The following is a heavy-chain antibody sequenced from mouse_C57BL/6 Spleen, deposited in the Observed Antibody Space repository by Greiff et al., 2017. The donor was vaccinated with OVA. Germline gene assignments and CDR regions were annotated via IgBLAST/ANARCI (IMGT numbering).Heavy chain of an antibody. D-gene: IGHD2-2*01. V-gene: IGHV1-42*01. CDR2: LTPSTGGT. CDR3: ARVGSTMVTRYAMVY. J-gene: IGHJ4*01. CDR1: GYSFTGYY. Sequence: EVQLQESGPELVKPGASVKISCKASGYSFTGYYMNWVKQSPEKSLEWIGELTPSTGGTTYNQKFKAKATLTVDKSSSTAYMQLKSLTSEASAVYYCARVGSTMVTRYAMVYWGQGTSVTVSS.